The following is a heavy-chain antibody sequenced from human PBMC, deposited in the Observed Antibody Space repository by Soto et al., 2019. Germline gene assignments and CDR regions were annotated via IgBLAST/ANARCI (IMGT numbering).Heavy chain of an antibody. D-gene: IGHD6-19*01. Sequence: EVQLVESGGVVVQPGGSLRLSCAASGFTFDDYTMHWDRQAPGKGLEWDSLISWDGGSTYYADSVKGRFTISRDNSKNSLYLQMNSLRTEDTALYYCAKDEAGYSSGGRAYYYYYDGMDVWGQGTTVTVSS. V-gene: IGHV3-43*01. CDR1: GFTFDDYT. CDR2: ISWDGGST. CDR3: AKDEAGYSSGGRAYYYYYDGMDV. J-gene: IGHJ6*02.